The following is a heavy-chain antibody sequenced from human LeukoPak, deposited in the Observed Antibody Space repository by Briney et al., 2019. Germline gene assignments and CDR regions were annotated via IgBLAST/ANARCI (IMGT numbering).Heavy chain of an antibody. J-gene: IGHJ4*02. D-gene: IGHD5-12*01. V-gene: IGHV1-2*02. CDR1: GYTFTGFY. CDR2: INPSSGGT. Sequence: ASVKDSCKASGYTFTGFYMHWVRQAPGQGLEWMGWINPSSGGTHYAQKFQGRFTMTRDTSISTSYMGLSRLRSDDTAVYYCARVYRGYDSHATDWGQGTLVTVSS. CDR3: ARVYRGYDSHATD.